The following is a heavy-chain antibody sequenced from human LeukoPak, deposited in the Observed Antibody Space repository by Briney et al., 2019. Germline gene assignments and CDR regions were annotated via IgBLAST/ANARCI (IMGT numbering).Heavy chain of an antibody. V-gene: IGHV4-38-2*02. CDR1: GFSISSGYY. CDR3: ARLNFRGGEALHFDS. CDR2: IYHSGNT. Sequence: KPSETLSLTCTVSGFSISSGYYWGWIRQPPGKGLEWIGSIYHSGNTYYNPSLKSRVTISVDTSKIQFSLRLYSVTAADTALYFCARLNFRGGEALHFDSWGQGTLVTISS. D-gene: IGHD3-16*01. J-gene: IGHJ4*02.